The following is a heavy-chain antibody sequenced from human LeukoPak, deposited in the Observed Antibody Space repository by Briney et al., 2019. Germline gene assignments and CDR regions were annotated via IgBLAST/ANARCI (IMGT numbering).Heavy chain of an antibody. CDR2: INHSGST. D-gene: IGHD4-11*01. J-gene: IGHJ4*02. Sequence: SETLSLTCAVYGGSFSGYYWSWIRQPPGKGLEWIGEINHSGSTNYNPSLKSRVTISVDTSKNRFSLKLSSVTAADTAVYYCASLVTTTNFDYWGQGTLVTVSS. CDR3: ASLVTTTNFDY. V-gene: IGHV4-34*01. CDR1: GGSFSGYY.